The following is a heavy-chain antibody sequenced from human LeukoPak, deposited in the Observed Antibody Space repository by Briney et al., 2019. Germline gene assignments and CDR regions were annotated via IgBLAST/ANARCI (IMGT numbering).Heavy chain of an antibody. CDR1: GYTFTGYY. J-gene: IGHJ2*01. D-gene: IGHD3-22*01. CDR2: INPNSGGT. Sequence: ASVTVSCKASGYTFTGYYMHWVRQAPGQGLEWMGWINPNSGGTNYAQKFQGRVTMTRDTSISTAYMELSRLRSDDTAVYYCARVPLDESSGYYQRPYWYFDLWGRGTLVTVSS. V-gene: IGHV1-2*02. CDR3: ARVPLDESSGYYQRPYWYFDL.